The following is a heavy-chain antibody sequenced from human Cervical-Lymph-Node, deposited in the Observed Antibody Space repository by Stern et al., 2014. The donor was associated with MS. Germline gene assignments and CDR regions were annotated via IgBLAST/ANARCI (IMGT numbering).Heavy chain of an antibody. Sequence: EVQLVESGGGLVQPGGSLRLSCTASGFTFMTYSMSWVRKAPGKGLEWISYISSGGSTIYYADSVKGRFTISRDNARYSLYLQVNSLRAEDTAVYYCARDSYGDYNFDYWGQGTLVTVSS. V-gene: IGHV3-48*01. J-gene: IGHJ4*02. CDR2: ISSGGSTI. D-gene: IGHD4-17*01. CDR3: ARDSYGDYNFDY. CDR1: GFTFMTYS.